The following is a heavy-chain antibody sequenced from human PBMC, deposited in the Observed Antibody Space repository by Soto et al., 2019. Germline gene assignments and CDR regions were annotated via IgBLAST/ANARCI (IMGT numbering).Heavy chain of an antibody. CDR2: IFPSGTT. CDR3: ARGREFDS. Sequence: QLQLRESGSRHVKPSQTLSLTCAVSGGSLTSGTYSWNWIRQPPGKGLEWIGYIFPSGTTYYNPSLKSRVSISIDVSKNQFSLNLRSLTAADTAVYYCARGREFDSWGQGTLVTVSS. CDR1: GGSLTSGTYS. V-gene: IGHV4-30-2*01. J-gene: IGHJ4*02.